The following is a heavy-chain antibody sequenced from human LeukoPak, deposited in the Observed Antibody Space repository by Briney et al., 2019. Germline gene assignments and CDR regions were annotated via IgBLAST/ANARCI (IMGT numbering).Heavy chain of an antibody. CDR3: ARGKSRYYGSGSYFDY. V-gene: IGHV3-23*01. J-gene: IGHJ4*02. D-gene: IGHD3-10*01. Sequence: GGSLRLSCAASGFTFSSYAMSWVRQAPGKGLEWVSAISGSGGSTYYADSVKGRFTISRDNSKNTLYLQMNSLRAEDTAVYYCARGKSRYYGSGSYFDYRGQGTLVTVSS. CDR2: ISGSGGST. CDR1: GFTFSSYA.